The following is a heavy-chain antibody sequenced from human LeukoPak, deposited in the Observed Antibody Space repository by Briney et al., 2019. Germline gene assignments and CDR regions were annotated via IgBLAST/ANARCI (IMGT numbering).Heavy chain of an antibody. CDR1: GYIFTGYY. CDR2: INPNSGGT. D-gene: IGHD1-1*01. J-gene: IGHJ4*02. Sequence: ASVKVSCKASGYIFTGYYMHWVRQAPGQGLEWMGWINPNSGGTNYAQKFQGRVTMTRDTSTSTAYMELSRLRPDDTAVYYCVPTGTGGGYYFDYWGQGTLVTVSS. V-gene: IGHV1-2*02. CDR3: VPTGTGGGYYFDY.